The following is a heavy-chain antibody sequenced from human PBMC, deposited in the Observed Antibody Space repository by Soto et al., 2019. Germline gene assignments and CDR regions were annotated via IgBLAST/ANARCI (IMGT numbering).Heavy chain of an antibody. V-gene: IGHV4-34*01. J-gene: IGHJ5*02. CDR2: INHSGST. CDR1: GGSFSGYY. Sequence: PSETLSLTCAVYGGSFSGYYWSWIRQPPGKGLEWIGEINHSGSTNYNPSLKSRVTISVDTSKNQFSLKLSSVTAADTAVYYCARGYIVVVVAATKGYNWFDPWGQGTLVTVSS. D-gene: IGHD2-15*01. CDR3: ARGYIVVVVAATKGYNWFDP.